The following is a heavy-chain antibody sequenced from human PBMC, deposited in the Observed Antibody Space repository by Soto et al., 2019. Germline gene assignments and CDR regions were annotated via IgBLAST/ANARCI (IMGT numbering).Heavy chain of an antibody. CDR1: GFTFSSYA. V-gene: IGHV3-23*01. CDR3: AKDLDAWIQLWLSN. J-gene: IGHJ4*02. Sequence: PGGSLRLSFAASGFTFSSYAMSWVRQAPGKGLEWVSAISGSGGSTYYADSVKGRFTISRDNSKNTLYLQMNSLRAEDTAVYYCAKDLDAWIQLWLSNWGQGTLVTVS. D-gene: IGHD5-18*01. CDR2: ISGSGGST.